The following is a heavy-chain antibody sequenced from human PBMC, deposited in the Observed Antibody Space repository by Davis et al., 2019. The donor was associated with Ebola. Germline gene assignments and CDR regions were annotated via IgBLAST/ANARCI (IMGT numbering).Heavy chain of an antibody. CDR1: GFTFSSYW. CDR2: INSDGSST. Sequence: GESLKISCAASGFTFSSYWMHWVRQAPGKGLVWVSRINSDGSSTSYADSVKGRFTISRDNAKNTLYLQMNSLRAEDTAVYYCAKHSSSWYEHNWFDPWGQGTLVTVSS. J-gene: IGHJ5*02. D-gene: IGHD6-13*01. V-gene: IGHV3-74*01. CDR3: AKHSSSWYEHNWFDP.